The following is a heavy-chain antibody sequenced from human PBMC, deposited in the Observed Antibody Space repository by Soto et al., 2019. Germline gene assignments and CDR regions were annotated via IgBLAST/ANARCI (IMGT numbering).Heavy chain of an antibody. CDR2: IYYSGST. D-gene: IGHD1-1*01. V-gene: IGHV4-39*01. CDR1: GGSISSRSYY. CDR3: ARHVLTHINNCTRNWLDR. Sequence: PSETLSLTCTVSGGSISSRSYYWGWIRQPPGKGLEWIGNIYYSGSTSYNPSLKSRVTISVDTSKNQFSLRLSSVTAAYTAVYYCARHVLTHINNCTRNWLDRWGKGTLVTASS. J-gene: IGHJ5*02.